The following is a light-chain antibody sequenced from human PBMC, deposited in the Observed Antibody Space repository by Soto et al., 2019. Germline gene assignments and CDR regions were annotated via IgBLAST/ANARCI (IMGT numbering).Light chain of an antibody. J-gene: IGKJ4*01. CDR3: QQYGVSPT. Sequence: EIVLWHSPGTLSLSPGERATLSCRASQSFSSSYLAWYQQKPGQSPRLLIYGASSRATGIPARFSGRGSGTDFTLTISSLQSEDFAVYYCQQYGVSPTFGGGTKVDIK. CDR2: GAS. CDR1: QSFSSSY. V-gene: IGKV3-20*01.